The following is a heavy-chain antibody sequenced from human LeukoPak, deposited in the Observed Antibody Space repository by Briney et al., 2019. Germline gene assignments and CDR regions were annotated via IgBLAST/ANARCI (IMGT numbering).Heavy chain of an antibody. CDR3: ARDPVRDIVVVPAQNWFDP. CDR1: GYTLTELS. J-gene: IGHJ5*02. CDR2: FDPEDGET. V-gene: IGHV1-24*01. Sequence: ASVKVSCKVSGYTLTELSMHWVRQAPGKGLEWMGGFDPEDGETIYAQKFQGRVTMTEDTSTDTAYMELSRLRSDDTAVYYCARDPVRDIVVVPAQNWFDPWGQGTLVTVSS. D-gene: IGHD2-2*01.